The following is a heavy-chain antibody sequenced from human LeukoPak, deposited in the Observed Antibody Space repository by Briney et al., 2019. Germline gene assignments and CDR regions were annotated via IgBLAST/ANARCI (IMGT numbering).Heavy chain of an antibody. CDR3: ARAGLLVGGFDY. Sequence: GASVNVSCKASGYTFTSYGISWVRQAPGQGLEWMGIINPSGGSTSYAQKFQGRVTMTRDTSTSTPYMELSSLRSEDTAVYYCARAGLLVGGFDYWGQGTLVTVSS. V-gene: IGHV1-46*01. D-gene: IGHD2-21*02. CDR2: INPSGGST. J-gene: IGHJ4*02. CDR1: GYTFTSYG.